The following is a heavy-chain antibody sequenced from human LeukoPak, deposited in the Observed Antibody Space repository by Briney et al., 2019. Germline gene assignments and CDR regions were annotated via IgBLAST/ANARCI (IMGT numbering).Heavy chain of an antibody. V-gene: IGHV3-23*01. D-gene: IGHD3-9*01. CDR1: GFTFRSYD. Sequence: GGSLRLSCAVSGFTFRSYDMSWVRQAPGKGLEWVSGISGSGESTYYANSVKGRFTISRDTSKNALYLHMNSLRVEDTAVYYCAKVGQNYHILTYYFDYWGQGTLVTVSS. CDR2: ISGSGEST. J-gene: IGHJ4*02. CDR3: AKVGQNYHILTYYFDY.